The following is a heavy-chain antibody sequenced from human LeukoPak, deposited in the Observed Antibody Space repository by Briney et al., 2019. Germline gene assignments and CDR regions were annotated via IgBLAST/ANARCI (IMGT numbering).Heavy chain of an antibody. V-gene: IGHV3-30*18. CDR2: ISYDGGNK. Sequence: GGSLRLSCAASGFTFSRYGMHWVRQAPGKGLEWVAVISYDGGNKYYADSVKGRFTISRDNSKSTLYLQMNSLRAEDTAVYYCAKVGRYCSSTSCSRTYYYYGMDVWGQGTTVTVSS. CDR1: GFTFSRYG. CDR3: AKVGRYCSSTSCSRTYYYYGMDV. D-gene: IGHD2-2*01. J-gene: IGHJ6*02.